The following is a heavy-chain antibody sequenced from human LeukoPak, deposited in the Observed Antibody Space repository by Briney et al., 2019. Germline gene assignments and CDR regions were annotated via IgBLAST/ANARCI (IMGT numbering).Heavy chain of an antibody. CDR3: AKEKNIVVGAFDI. V-gene: IGHV3-9*01. D-gene: IGHD2/OR15-2a*01. CDR2: ISWNSGSI. J-gene: IGHJ3*02. Sequence: PGRSLRLSCAASGFTFDDYAMHWVRQAPGKGLEWVSGISWNSGSIGYADSAKGRFTISRDNAKNSLYLQMNSLRAEDTALYYCAKEKNIVVGAFDIWGQGTMVTVSS. CDR1: GFTFDDYA.